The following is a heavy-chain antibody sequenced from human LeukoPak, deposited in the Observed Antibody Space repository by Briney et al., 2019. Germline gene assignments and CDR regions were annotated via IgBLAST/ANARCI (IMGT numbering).Heavy chain of an antibody. Sequence: PGGSLRLSCAASVFTFSSYWMSWVRQAPGKGLEWVANIKQDGSEKYYVDSVKGRFTISRDNAKNSLYLQMNSLRAEDTAVYYCARRPAIVVVVAAPRYVLYYFDYWGQGTLVTVSS. V-gene: IGHV3-7*01. CDR3: ARRPAIVVVVAAPRYVLYYFDY. D-gene: IGHD2-15*01. CDR2: IKQDGSEK. CDR1: VFTFSSYW. J-gene: IGHJ4*02.